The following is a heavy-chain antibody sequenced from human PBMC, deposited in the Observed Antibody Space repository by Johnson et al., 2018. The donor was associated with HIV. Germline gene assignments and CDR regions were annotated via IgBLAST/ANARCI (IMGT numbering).Heavy chain of an antibody. CDR2: ISYDGSNK. J-gene: IGHJ3*02. CDR1: GFTFSSYG. V-gene: IGHV3-30*18. D-gene: IGHD3-10*01. CDR3: ANRVHLAWPETYAFDI. Sequence: QVQLVESGGGLVQPGGSLRLSCAASGFTFSSYGMHWVRQAPGKGLEWVAVISYDGSNKYYADSVKGRFTISRDNSKNTLYLQMHSLRAEATAVYYCANRVHLAWPETYAFDIWGQGTMVTVSS.